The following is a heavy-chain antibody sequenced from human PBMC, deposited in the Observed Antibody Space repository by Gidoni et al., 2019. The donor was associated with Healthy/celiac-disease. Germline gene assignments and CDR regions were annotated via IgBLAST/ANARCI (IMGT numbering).Heavy chain of an antibody. J-gene: IGHJ4*02. V-gene: IGHV3-23*01. Sequence: EVQLLESGGGLVQPGGSLRLSCAASGFTFSSYAMSWVRQAPGKGLEWGSAIIGSGGSTYYADAVKGRFTISRDNSKNTLYLQMNSLRAEDTAVYYCKWEDPPMAALFHFDYWGQGTLVTVSS. D-gene: IGHD6-6*01. CDR1: GFTFSSYA. CDR2: IIGSGGST. CDR3: KWEDPPMAALFHFDY.